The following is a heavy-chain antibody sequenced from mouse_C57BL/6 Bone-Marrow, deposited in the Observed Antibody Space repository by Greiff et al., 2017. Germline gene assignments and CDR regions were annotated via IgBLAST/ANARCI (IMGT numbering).Heavy chain of an antibody. CDR3: ARSGGNYWYFDV. J-gene: IGHJ1*03. CDR2: IYPGSGST. CDR1: GYTFTSYW. Sequence: VQLQQPGAELVKPGASVKMSCKASGYTFTSYWITWVKQRPGQGLEWIGDIYPGSGSTNYNEKFKSKATLTVDTSSSTAYMQLSSLTSEDSAVYYCARSGGNYWYFDVWGTGTTVTVSS. D-gene: IGHD2-1*01. V-gene: IGHV1-55*01.